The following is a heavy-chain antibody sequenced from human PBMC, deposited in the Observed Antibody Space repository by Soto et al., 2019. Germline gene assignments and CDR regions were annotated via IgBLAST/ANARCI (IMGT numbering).Heavy chain of an antibody. CDR3: AGGVTSGRLPAFAL. CDR1: GYTFSSYY. CDR2: FSPIFGAP. Sequence: ASVKVSCKASGYTFSSYYFNWVRQVPGQGLEWMGWFSPIFGAPNYAQKFLDRVTITADPSTSTVYLELSRLRSEDTAVYYCAGGVTSGRLPAFALWGKGTWVTVSS. J-gene: IGHJ4*02. V-gene: IGHV1-69*13. D-gene: IGHD2-8*01.